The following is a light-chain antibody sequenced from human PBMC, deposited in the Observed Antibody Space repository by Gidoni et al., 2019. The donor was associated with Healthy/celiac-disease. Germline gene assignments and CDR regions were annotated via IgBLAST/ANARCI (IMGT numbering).Light chain of an antibody. Sequence: DVVMTQSPNSLAVSLGERATMYCKSSQSVLYSSNNKNYLAWYQQKPGQPPKLLIYWASTRESGVPDRFSGSGSGTDFTLTISSLQAEDVAVYYCQQYYSTPHTFGPGTKLEIK. CDR2: WAS. CDR3: QQYYSTPHT. V-gene: IGKV4-1*01. CDR1: QSVLYSSNNKNY. J-gene: IGKJ2*01.